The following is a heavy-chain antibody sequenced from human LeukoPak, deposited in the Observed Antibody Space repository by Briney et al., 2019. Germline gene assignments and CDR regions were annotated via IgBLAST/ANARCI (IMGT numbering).Heavy chain of an antibody. CDR1: GYTFTSYD. Sequence: ASVKVSCKASGYTFTSYDINWERQATGQGLEWMGWMNPNSGNTGYAQKFQGRVTMTRNTSISTAYMELSSLRSEDTAVYYCARGLYYDYVWGSYRYSQPADYWGQGTLVTVSS. V-gene: IGHV1-8*01. CDR2: MNPNSGNT. D-gene: IGHD3-16*02. J-gene: IGHJ4*02. CDR3: ARGLYYDYVWGSYRYSQPADY.